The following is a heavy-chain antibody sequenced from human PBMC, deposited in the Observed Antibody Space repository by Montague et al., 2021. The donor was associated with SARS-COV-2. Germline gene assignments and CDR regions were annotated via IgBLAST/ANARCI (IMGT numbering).Heavy chain of an antibody. CDR2: IHYRGST. D-gene: IGHD1-26*01. Sequence: SETLSLTCSVSGGSIGGHYWCWIRQPPGKGLEWVGYIHYRGSTEYNPSLASRVTLSVDTSKNQFSLRLTSVTAADTAVYYCARTLDSGSSDFWGQGTLVTVS. CDR3: ARTLDSGSSDF. V-gene: IGHV4-59*11. CDR1: GGSIGGHY. J-gene: IGHJ4*02.